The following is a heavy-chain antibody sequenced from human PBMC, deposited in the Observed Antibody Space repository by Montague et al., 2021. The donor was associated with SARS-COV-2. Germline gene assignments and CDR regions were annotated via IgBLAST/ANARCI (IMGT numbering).Heavy chain of an antibody. CDR3: ARDKPDYDFWPGYGMDV. CDR2: TYYSGST. Sequence: SETLSLTCTVSGGSISSYYWSWIRQPPGKGLEWIGYTYYSGSTNYNPSLKSRVTISVDTSKNQFSLKLSSVTAADTAVYYCARDKPDYDFWPGYGMDVWGQGTTVTVSS. D-gene: IGHD3-3*01. J-gene: IGHJ6*02. V-gene: IGHV4-59*01. CDR1: GGSISSYY.